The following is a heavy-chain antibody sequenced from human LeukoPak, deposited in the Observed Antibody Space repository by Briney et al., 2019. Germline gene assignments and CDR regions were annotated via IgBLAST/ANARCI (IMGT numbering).Heavy chain of an antibody. CDR3: AQERSYCTNGVCRSDY. CDR2: ISSSSSTI. V-gene: IGHV3-48*01. Sequence: GGSLRLSCAASGFTFSSYAMSWVRQAPGKGLEWVSYISSSSSTIYYADSVKGRFTISRDNAKNSLYLQMNSLRAEDTAVYYCAQERSYCTNGVCRSDYWGQGTLVTVSS. J-gene: IGHJ4*02. CDR1: GFTFSSYA. D-gene: IGHD2-8*01.